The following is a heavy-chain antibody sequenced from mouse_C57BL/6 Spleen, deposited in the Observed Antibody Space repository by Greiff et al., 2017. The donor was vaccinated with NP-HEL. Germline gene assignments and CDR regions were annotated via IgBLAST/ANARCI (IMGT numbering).Heavy chain of an antibody. Sequence: EVKLMESGGGLVKPGGSLKLSCAASGFTFSDYGMHWVRQAPEKGLEWVAYISSGSSTIYYADTVKGRFTISRGNAKNTLFLQMTSLRSEDTAMYYCARRRNYAMDYWGQGTSVTVSS. CDR1: GFTFSDYG. V-gene: IGHV5-17*01. J-gene: IGHJ4*01. CDR2: ISSGSSTI. CDR3: ARRRNYAMDY.